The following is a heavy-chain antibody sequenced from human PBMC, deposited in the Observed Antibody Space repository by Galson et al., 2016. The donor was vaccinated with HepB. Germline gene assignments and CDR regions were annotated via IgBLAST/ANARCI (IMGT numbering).Heavy chain of an antibody. V-gene: IGHV1-2*06. D-gene: IGHD2-2*02. CDR1: GYTFSGYY. CDR3: ARGAIAIRLMEYNWFAP. CDR2: INPNSGGT. J-gene: IGHJ5*02. Sequence: SVKVSCKASGYTFSGYYIHWLRQAPGQGLEWMGRINPNSGGTNYAQKFQGRVTMARDTSISTAYMEWSRLGSDDTAVYYCARGAIAIRLMEYNWFAPWGKRSLVTVSS.